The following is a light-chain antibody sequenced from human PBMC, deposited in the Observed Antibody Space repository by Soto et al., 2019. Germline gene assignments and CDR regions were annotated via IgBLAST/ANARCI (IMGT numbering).Light chain of an antibody. Sequence: EIVLTQSPGTLSLFPGERATLSCRATQSVNSDYLAWYQQKPGQAPRLLIYIASRRATGIPDRFSGSGSGTDFTLTIDRLEPEDFAVYYCQQYGTSPWTFDQGTKVEIK. J-gene: IGKJ1*01. V-gene: IGKV3-20*01. CDR3: QQYGTSPWT. CDR1: QSVNSDY. CDR2: IAS.